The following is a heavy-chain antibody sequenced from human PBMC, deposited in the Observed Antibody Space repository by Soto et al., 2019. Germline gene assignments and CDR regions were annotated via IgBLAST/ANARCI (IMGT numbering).Heavy chain of an antibody. CDR3: ARDQPGYSYGYGLGY. J-gene: IGHJ4*02. Sequence: EVQLVESGGGLVKPGGSLRLSCAASGFTFSSYSMNWVRQAPGKGLEWVSSISSSSSYIYYADSVKGRSTISKDNAKNSQYLQMNSVRAEVTAVYYCARDQPGYSYGYGLGYWGQGTLVTVSS. D-gene: IGHD5-18*01. CDR2: ISSSSSYI. CDR1: GFTFSSYS. V-gene: IGHV3-21*01.